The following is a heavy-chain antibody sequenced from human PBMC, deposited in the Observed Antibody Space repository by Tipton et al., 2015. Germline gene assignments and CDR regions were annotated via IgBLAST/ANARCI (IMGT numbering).Heavy chain of an antibody. CDR1: GGSVSSGTYY. CDR2: IRYSGST. Sequence: TLSLTCTFSGGSVSSGTYYWSWIRQPPGKELEWIGYIRYSGSTNYNPSLKSRVTISVDTSKTQFSLKVSSVTAADTAMYYCARARGRHGGLFDSWGQGTLVTVSS. D-gene: IGHD4-23*01. V-gene: IGHV4-61*01. J-gene: IGHJ4*02. CDR3: ARARGRHGGLFDS.